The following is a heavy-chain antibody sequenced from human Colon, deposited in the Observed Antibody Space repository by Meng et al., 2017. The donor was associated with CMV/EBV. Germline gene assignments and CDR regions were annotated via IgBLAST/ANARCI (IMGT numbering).Heavy chain of an antibody. Sequence: GESLKISCAASGFTFNTSTLTWVRQAPGKGLEWVPCISSCRNNVLCADSVKGRFTISRDNAKNSLYLQMNSLRAEDTAIYYCARVARNYYYGMDVWGQGTTVTVSS. V-gene: IGHV3-21*01. CDR3: ARVARNYYYGMDV. CDR2: ISSCRNNV. J-gene: IGHJ6*02. CDR1: GFTFNTST.